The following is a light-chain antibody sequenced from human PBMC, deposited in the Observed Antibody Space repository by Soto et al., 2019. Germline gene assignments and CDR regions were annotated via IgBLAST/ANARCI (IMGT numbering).Light chain of an antibody. Sequence: ETVMTQSPATLSVSPGERATLSCRASQSVSSNLAWYQQKPGQPPRLLIYDISTRATGIPTRFSGSGSGTEFTLTISSLQSEDFAVYYCQQYGSSLTFGGGTKVDIK. V-gene: IGKV3D-15*01. CDR2: DIS. CDR1: QSVSSN. J-gene: IGKJ4*01. CDR3: QQYGSSLT.